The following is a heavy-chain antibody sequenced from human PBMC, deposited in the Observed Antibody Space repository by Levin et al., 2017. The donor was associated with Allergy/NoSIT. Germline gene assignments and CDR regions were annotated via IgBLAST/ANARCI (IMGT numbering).Heavy chain of an antibody. CDR1: GFSFSAFG. CDR3: ARDVLPNGSRAFDI. D-gene: IGHD2-15*01. CDR2: ISFDGSHI. Sequence: PTGGSLRLSCAASGFSFSAFGFHWVRQAPGKGLEWVTMISFDGSHIHYADSLKGRFTISRDDSKNTVYLQMNSLTADDTGVYYCARDVLPNGSRAFDIWGQGTMVIVSS. V-gene: IGHV3-33*01. J-gene: IGHJ3*02.